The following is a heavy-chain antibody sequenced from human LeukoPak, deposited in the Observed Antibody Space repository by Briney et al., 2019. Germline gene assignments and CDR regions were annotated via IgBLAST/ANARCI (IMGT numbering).Heavy chain of an antibody. Sequence: GGSLRLSCAATGFTVSNDYMAWVRQAPGRGLEWVSLIYGDGTTFYTDSVKGRFTISRDNFKNTLYLQMSSLRPEDTALYYCARDRAGAQSWVALDPWGQGTLVTVSS. CDR1: GFTVSNDY. J-gene: IGHJ5*02. CDR2: IYGDGTT. V-gene: IGHV3-66*02. D-gene: IGHD3-10*01. CDR3: ARDRAGAQSWVALDP.